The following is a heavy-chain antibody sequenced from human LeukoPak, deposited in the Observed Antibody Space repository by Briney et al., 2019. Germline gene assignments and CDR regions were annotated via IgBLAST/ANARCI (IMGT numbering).Heavy chain of an antibody. CDR2: ISSDGSDK. CDR3: ARDQDFGYGRFFYYGRDV. V-gene: IGHV3-30*04. J-gene: IGHJ6*02. D-gene: IGHD5-12*01. Sequence: GESLRLSCAASGFSFSNHAMYWVRQAPGKGLEWLTLISSDGSDKYYPGSVKGRFTTSRDTSNNTLYLQMASLTVEDTSVYYCARDQDFGYGRFFYYGRDVWGQGTPVIVSS. CDR1: GFSFSNHA.